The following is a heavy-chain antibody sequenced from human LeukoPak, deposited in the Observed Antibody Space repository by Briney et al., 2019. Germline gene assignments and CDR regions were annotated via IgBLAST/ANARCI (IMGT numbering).Heavy chain of an antibody. D-gene: IGHD2-15*01. CDR2: IYPGDSDT. CDR3: ASSPSVYCSGGSCSPFDY. CDR1: GYSFTSYW. J-gene: IGHJ4*02. V-gene: IGHV5-51*01. Sequence: GESLKISCKGSGYSFTSYWICWVRQMPGKALEWMGIIYPGDSDTRYSPSFQVQVTISAAKSISTAYLQWSSLKASDTAMYYCASSPSVYCSGGSCSPFDYWGQGTLITVSS.